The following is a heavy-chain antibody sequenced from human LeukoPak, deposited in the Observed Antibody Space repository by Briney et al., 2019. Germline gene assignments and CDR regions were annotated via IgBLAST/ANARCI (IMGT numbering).Heavy chain of an antibody. CDR2: ISSSSSYI. CDR1: GFTFSSYS. D-gene: IGHD3-22*01. V-gene: IGHV3-21*01. Sequence: GGSLILSCAASGFTFSSYSMNWVRQAPGKGLEWVSSISSSSSYIYYADSVKGRFTISRDNAKNSLYLQMNSLRAEDTAVYYCARIDSSGYYLIGAFDIWGQGTMVTVSS. CDR3: ARIDSSGYYLIGAFDI. J-gene: IGHJ3*02.